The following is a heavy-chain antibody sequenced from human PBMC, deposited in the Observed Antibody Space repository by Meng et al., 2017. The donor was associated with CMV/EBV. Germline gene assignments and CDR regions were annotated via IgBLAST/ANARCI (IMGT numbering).Heavy chain of an antibody. CDR3: AKTTAVDTRSYYYYGMDV. J-gene: IGHJ6*02. CDR1: GFTFSSYA. D-gene: IGHD6-13*01. V-gene: IGHV3-23*01. Sequence: GGSLRLSCAASGFTFSSYAMSWVRQAPGKGLEWVSAISGGGGSTYYADSVKGRFTISRGNSKNTLYLQMNSLRAEDTAVYYCAKTTAVDTRSYYYYGMDVWGQGTTVTVSS. CDR2: ISGGGGST.